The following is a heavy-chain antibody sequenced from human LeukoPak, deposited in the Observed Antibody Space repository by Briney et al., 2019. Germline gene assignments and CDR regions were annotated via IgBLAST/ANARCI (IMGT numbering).Heavy chain of an antibody. CDR2: ISVTGGRT. CDR1: GFTFTDSA. J-gene: IGHJ5*02. V-gene: IGHV3-23*01. Sequence: RGSLRLSSAASGFTFTDSAVSWVRHSPGEGLKWVSSISVTGGRTYYADSVKGRFTITRDNSRTTVTLQMNSLGAGDTARYFCAKGGQDFDFWRFDLWGKGILVIVSS. D-gene: IGHD3-3*01. CDR3: AKGGQDFDFWRFDL.